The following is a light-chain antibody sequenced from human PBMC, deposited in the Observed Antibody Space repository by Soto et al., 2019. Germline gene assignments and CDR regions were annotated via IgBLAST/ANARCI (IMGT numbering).Light chain of an antibody. CDR1: SSEVGGYNY. Sequence: QSVLTQPDSVSGYLGESITISCTGTSSEVGGYNYVSWYQQHPGKAPKLMIYEVSKRPSGVPDRFSGSKSGNTASLTVSGLQAEDEADYYCSSYAGSNNSLYVFGTGTKVTVL. CDR3: SSYAGSNNSLYV. CDR2: EVS. J-gene: IGLJ1*01. V-gene: IGLV2-8*01.